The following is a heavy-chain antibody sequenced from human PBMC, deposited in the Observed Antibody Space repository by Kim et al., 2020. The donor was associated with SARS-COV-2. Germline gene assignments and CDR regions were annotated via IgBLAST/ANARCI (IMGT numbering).Heavy chain of an antibody. Sequence: GRFSISRDRSKNTLYLQMNSLRAEETAVYYCADSARGYRGYGLWSDFDYWGQGTLVTVSS. CDR3: ADSARGYRGYGLWSDFDY. V-gene: IGHV3-23*01. J-gene: IGHJ4*02. D-gene: IGHD5-12*01.